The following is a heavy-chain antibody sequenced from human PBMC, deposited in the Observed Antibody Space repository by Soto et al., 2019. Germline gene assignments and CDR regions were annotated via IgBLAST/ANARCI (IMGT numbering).Heavy chain of an antibody. CDR1: GCSISGYY. V-gene: IGHV4-59*01. CDR3: ARDLWGYCGTDCYPLDV. D-gene: IGHD2-21*02. CDR2: MYNTGST. Sequence: PSETLSLTCTVSGCSISGYYLSWIRQPPGKGLEWIGYMYNTGSTVYNPSFKSRVTISVDTSKNQFSLKLNSVTAADTAVYYCARDLWGYCGTDCYPLDVWGQGTTVT. J-gene: IGHJ6*02.